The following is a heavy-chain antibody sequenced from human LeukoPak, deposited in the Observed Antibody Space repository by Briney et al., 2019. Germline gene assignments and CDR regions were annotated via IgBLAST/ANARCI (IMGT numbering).Heavy chain of an antibody. J-gene: IGHJ5*02. CDR1: GGSVSSGSYY. CDR2: IYYSGST. D-gene: IGHD6-13*01. CDR3: AREGSWYTEGGFDP. Sequence: SETLSLTCTVSGGSVSSGSYYWSWIRQPPGEGLEWIGYIYYSGSTNYNPSLKSRVTISVDTSKNQFSLKLSSVTAADTAVYYCAREGSWYTEGGFDPWGQGTLVTVSS. V-gene: IGHV4-61*01.